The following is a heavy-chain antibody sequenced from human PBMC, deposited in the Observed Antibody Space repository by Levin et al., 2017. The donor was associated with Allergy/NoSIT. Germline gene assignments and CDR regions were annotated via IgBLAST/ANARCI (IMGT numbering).Heavy chain of an antibody. J-gene: IGHJ4*02. D-gene: IGHD6-19*01. CDR1: GYTFDTYA. Sequence: GESLKISCKASGYTFDTYAINWMRQAPGQGLEWLGWISTYNGDTDSAQKLQGRIILTTDASTATAYMELRSLGSDDTAVYYCAREGRPVPGTKYFDYWGQGTLVTVSA. V-gene: IGHV1-18*01. CDR3: AREGRPVPGTKYFDY. CDR2: ISTYNGDT.